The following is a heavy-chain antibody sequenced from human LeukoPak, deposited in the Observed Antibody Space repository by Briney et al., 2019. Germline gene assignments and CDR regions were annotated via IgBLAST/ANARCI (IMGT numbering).Heavy chain of an antibody. CDR3: ATGYTHP. D-gene: IGHD6-13*01. CDR2: FDPEDGET. V-gene: IGHV1-24*01. CDR1: GFTFSSYV. J-gene: IGHJ5*02. Sequence: GGSLRLSCAASGFTFSSYVMTWVRQAPGKGLEWMGGFDPEDGETIYAQKFQGRVTMTEDTSTDTAYMELSSLRSEDTAVYYCATGYTHPWGQGTLVTVSS.